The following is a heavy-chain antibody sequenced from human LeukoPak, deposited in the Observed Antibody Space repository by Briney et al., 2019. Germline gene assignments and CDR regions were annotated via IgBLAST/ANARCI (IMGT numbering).Heavy chain of an antibody. CDR1: GFTFSRYG. CDR2: IYSGGST. CDR3: ATDRWSGSYSY. J-gene: IGHJ4*02. D-gene: IGHD3-10*01. Sequence: PGRSLRLSCAASGFTFSRYGMHWVRQAPGKGLEWVSVIYSGGSTYYADSVKGRFTISRDNSKNTLYLQMNSLRAEDTAVYYCATDRWSGSYSYWGQGTLVTVSS. V-gene: IGHV3-NL1*01.